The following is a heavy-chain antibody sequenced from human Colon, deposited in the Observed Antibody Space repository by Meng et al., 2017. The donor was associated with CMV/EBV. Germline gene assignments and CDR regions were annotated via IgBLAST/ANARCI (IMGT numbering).Heavy chain of an antibody. CDR3: AKDSGGTIDY. V-gene: IGHV3-74*01. CDR2: INSDGSST. Sequence: WGSLRLSCVVSGITFSTYWMYWVRQVPGRGLVWVSHINSDGSSTNYADSVKGRFTISRDNAKNTLYLQMTSLRGEDTAVYYCAKDSGGTIDYWGQGTLVTVSS. CDR1: GITFSTYW. J-gene: IGHJ4*02. D-gene: IGHD4-23*01.